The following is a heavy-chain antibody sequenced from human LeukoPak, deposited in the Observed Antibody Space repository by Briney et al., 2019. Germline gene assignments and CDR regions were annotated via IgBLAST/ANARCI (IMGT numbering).Heavy chain of an antibody. CDR1: GYTFTSYA. Sequence: ASEKVSCKASGYTFTSYAMHWVRQAPGQRLEWMGWINAGNGNTKYSQKFQGRVTITRDTSASTAYMELSSLRSEDTAVYYCARSSPRSGSGYFDYWGQGTLVTVSS. J-gene: IGHJ4*02. V-gene: IGHV1-3*01. D-gene: IGHD3-22*01. CDR2: INAGNGNT. CDR3: ARSSPRSGSGYFDY.